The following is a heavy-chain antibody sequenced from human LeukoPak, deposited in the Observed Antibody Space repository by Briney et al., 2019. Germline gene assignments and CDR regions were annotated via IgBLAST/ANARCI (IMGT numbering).Heavy chain of an antibody. CDR3: ARDRAYGMDV. CDR2: ISYDGSNK. V-gene: IGHV3-30*03. CDR1: GFTFSSYG. Sequence: GGSLRLSCAASGFTFSSYGMHWVRQAPGKGREGGAVISYDGSNKYYADSVKGRFTISRDNSKNTLYLQMTSLRAEDTAVYYCARDRAYGMDVWGPGTTVTVSS. J-gene: IGHJ6*02.